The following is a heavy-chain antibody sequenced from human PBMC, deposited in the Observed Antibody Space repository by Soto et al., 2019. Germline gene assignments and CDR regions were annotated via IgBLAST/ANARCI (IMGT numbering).Heavy chain of an antibody. CDR3: ARAVGYCDSPVTY. Sequence: QVQLQESGPGLVKPSQTLSLTCTVSGGSISSGGYYWSWIRQHPGKGLAWIGYIYYSGSTYYNPSLRSRVTISVDTSKNQFSLKLSSVTAADTAVYYCARAVGYCDSPVTYWGQGTLVTVSS. D-gene: IGHD3-22*01. V-gene: IGHV4-31*03. CDR2: IYYSGST. CDR1: GGSISSGGYY. J-gene: IGHJ4*02.